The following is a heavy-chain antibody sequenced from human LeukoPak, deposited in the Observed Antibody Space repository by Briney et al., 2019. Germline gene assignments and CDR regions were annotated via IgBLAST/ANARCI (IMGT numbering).Heavy chain of an antibody. CDR3: AKDLSSSWFEGLDN. CDR1: GFTFSNYA. V-gene: IGHV3-33*06. CDR2: IWNDGSNK. Sequence: GGSLRLSCAASGFTFSNYAIHWVRQAPGKGLEWVAVIWNDGSNKHYADSVKGRFTISRDNSKNTLDLQMNSLRAEDTAVYYCAKDLSSSWFEGLDNWGQGTLVTVSS. D-gene: IGHD6-13*01. J-gene: IGHJ4*02.